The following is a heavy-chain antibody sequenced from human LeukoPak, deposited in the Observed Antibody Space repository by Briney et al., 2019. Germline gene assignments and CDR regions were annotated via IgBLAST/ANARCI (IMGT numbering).Heavy chain of an antibody. CDR2: ISSSSSTI. CDR3: ARVSVYGDYAEGY. V-gene: IGHV3-48*01. CDR1: VFTFSSYS. Sequence: GGSLRLTCAASVFTFSSYSMNWVRQAPGKGLEWVSYISSSSSTIYYADSVKGRFTISRDNAKNSLYLQMNSLRAEDTAVYYCARVSVYGDYAEGYWGQGTLVTVSS. J-gene: IGHJ4*02. D-gene: IGHD4-17*01.